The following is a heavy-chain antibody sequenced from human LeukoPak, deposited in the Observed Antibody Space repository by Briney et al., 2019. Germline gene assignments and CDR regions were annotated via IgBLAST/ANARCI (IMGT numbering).Heavy chain of an antibody. Sequence: GASVKVSCKASGYTFTGYYIHWVRQAPGQGLEWMGWINPNSGGTNYAQNFQGWVTITRDTSISTAYMELSRLTYDDTAVYYCARDSVTVTTPYFDYWGQGTLVTVSS. CDR3: ARDSVTVTTPYFDY. V-gene: IGHV1-2*04. D-gene: IGHD4-17*01. CDR1: GYTFTGYY. J-gene: IGHJ4*02. CDR2: INPNSGGT.